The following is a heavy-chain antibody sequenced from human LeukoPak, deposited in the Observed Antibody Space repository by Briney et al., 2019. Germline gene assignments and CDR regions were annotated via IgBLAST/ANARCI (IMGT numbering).Heavy chain of an antibody. CDR2: IHTDQTIQ. J-gene: IGHJ5*01. CDR1: GFTFSSYG. V-gene: IGHV3-30*02. CDR3: GYYNSGSYSTPDS. D-gene: IGHD3-10*01. Sequence: GGSLRLSCAASGFTFSSYGMHWVRQAPGKGLEWVAYIHTDQTIQYYADSVKGRFTISRDNSKNTLYLQMKTLGSEDTAVYYCGYYNSGSYSTPDSWGQGTQVTVSS.